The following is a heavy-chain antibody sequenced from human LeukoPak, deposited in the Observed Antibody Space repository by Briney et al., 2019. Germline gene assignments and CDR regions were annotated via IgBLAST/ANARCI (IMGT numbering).Heavy chain of an antibody. CDR2: IYYSGST. V-gene: IGHV4-59*01. CDR3: ARDSWYYDSSGYYHVDYFDY. J-gene: IGHJ4*02. D-gene: IGHD3-22*01. Sequence: PSETLSLTCTVSGGSISSYYWSWIRQPPGKGLEWIGYIYYSGSTNYNPSLKSRVTISVDTSKNQFSLKLSSVTAADTAVYYCARDSWYYDSSGYYHVDYFDYWGQGTLVTVSS. CDR1: GGSISSYY.